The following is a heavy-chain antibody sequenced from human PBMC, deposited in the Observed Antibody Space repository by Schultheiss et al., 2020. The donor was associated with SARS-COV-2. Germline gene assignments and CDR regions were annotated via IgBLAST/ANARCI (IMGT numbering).Heavy chain of an antibody. V-gene: IGHV3-23*01. Sequence: GGSLRLSCAASGFTFSSYEMNWVRQAPGKGLEWVSAINGSGGSTYYADSVKGRFTISRDNSKNTLYLQMNSLRAEDTAVYYCAKEPEQWLFYWYFDLWGRGTLVTVSS. D-gene: IGHD6-19*01. CDR1: GFTFSSYE. CDR2: INGSGGST. J-gene: IGHJ2*01. CDR3: AKEPEQWLFYWYFDL.